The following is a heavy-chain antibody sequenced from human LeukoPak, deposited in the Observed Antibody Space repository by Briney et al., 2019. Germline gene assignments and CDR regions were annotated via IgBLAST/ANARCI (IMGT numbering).Heavy chain of an antibody. D-gene: IGHD3-3*01. CDR2: SYPGDSDT. J-gene: IGHJ5*02. CDR3: ARLPDYDFWSGSNWFDT. Sequence: GESLKISCKGSGYSFTSYWIGWVRQMPGKGLEWMGISYPGDSDTRYSPSFQGQVTISADKSISTAYLQWSSLKASDTAMYYCARLPDYDFWSGSNWFDTWGQGTLVTVSS. V-gene: IGHV5-51*01. CDR1: GYSFTSYW.